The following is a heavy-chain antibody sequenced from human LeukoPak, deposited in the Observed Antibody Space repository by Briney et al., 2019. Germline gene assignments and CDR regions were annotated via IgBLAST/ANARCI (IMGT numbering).Heavy chain of an antibody. V-gene: IGHV3-23*01. Sequence: GGSLRLSCAASGFTFSSYAMSWVRQAPGKGLEWVSLISGSGGSTYYADSVKGRFTISRDNSKNTLYLQMNSLRAEDTAVFYCAKDRDDYDWGSYLGAFDIWGQGTMVSVSS. J-gene: IGHJ3*02. CDR2: ISGSGGST. D-gene: IGHD3-16*01. CDR3: AKDRDDYDWGSYLGAFDI. CDR1: GFTFSSYA.